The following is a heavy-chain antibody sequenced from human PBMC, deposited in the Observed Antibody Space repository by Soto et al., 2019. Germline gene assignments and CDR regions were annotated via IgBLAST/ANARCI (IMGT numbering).Heavy chain of an antibody. CDR2: ISAYNGNT. Sequence: ASVKVSCKASGGTFSSYAISWVLQAPGQGLEWMGWISAYNGNTNYAQKLQGRVTMTTDTSTSTAYMELRSLRSDDTAVYYWGRGKRVRIAWFDPWCQGIRVTV. CDR3: GRGKRVRIAWFDP. V-gene: IGHV1-18*01. CDR1: GGTFSSYA. D-gene: IGHD6-6*01. J-gene: IGHJ5*02.